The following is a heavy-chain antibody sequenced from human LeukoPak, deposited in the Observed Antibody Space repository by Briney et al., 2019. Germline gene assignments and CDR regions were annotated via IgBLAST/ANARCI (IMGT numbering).Heavy chain of an antibody. J-gene: IGHJ5*02. CDR3: ARAYHSSWYLNWFDP. Sequence: SETLPLTCAVSGYSISSGYYWGWIRQPPRKGLEWIGIIYHNGNTYYNPSLKSRVTISVDTSKNEFSLKLSSVTAADTAVYYCARAYHSSWYLNWFDPWGQGTLVTVSS. D-gene: IGHD6-13*01. CDR1: GYSISSGYY. CDR2: IYHNGNT. V-gene: IGHV4-38-2*01.